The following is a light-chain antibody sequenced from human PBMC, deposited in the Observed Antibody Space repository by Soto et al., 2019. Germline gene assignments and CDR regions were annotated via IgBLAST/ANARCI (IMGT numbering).Light chain of an antibody. V-gene: IGKV3-20*01. CDR1: QSVSSSY. CDR2: GAS. CDR3: QQYIRSPYT. Sequence: DIVLTQSPGTLSLSPGERAALSCRASQSVSSSYLAWYQQKPGQAPRLLIYGASNRATGIADRFSGSGSGTEFTLTISRLETEDFAVYYCQQYIRSPYTFGQGTRLEIK. J-gene: IGKJ2*01.